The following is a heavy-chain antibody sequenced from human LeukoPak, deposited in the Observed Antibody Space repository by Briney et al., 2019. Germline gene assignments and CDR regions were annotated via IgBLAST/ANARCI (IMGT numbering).Heavy chain of an antibody. CDR1: GYTFTIYY. J-gene: IGHJ5*02. CDR2: INPSGGST. CDR3: AREVGVGATTGWFDP. V-gene: IGHV1-46*01. D-gene: IGHD1-26*01. Sequence: ASVKVSCKASGYTFTIYYMHWVRQAPGQGLEWMGIINPSGGSTSYAQKFQGRVTMTRDMSTSTVYMELSSLRSEDTAVYYCAREVGVGATTGWFDPWGQGTLVTVSS.